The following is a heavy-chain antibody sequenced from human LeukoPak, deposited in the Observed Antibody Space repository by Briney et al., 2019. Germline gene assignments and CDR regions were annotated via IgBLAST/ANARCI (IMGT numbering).Heavy chain of an antibody. D-gene: IGHD2-2*02. CDR1: GGTFSSYA. J-gene: IGHJ6*03. CDR3: ARDQGTRYTGYYYYYMDV. CDR2: IIPIFGTA. Sequence: ASVKVSCKASGGTFSSYAISWVRQAPGQGLEWMGGIIPIFGTANYAQKFQGRVTITTDESTSTAYMELSSLRSEDTAVYYCARDQGTRYTGYYYYYMDVWGKGTTVTVSS. V-gene: IGHV1-69*05.